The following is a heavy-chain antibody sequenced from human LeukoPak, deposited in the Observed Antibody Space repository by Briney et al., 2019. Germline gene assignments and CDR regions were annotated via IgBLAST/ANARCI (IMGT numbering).Heavy chain of an antibody. Sequence: GGSLRLSCAASGFIFRSYWMSWVRQAPGKGLEWVANIKHDGSEKYYVDSVKGRFTTSRDNAKNSLYLQMNSLRAEDTAVYYCASGGGATRSGYAFDMWGQGTRVTVSS. J-gene: IGHJ3*02. CDR2: IKHDGSEK. CDR1: GFIFRSYW. V-gene: IGHV3-7*01. CDR3: ASGGGATRSGYAFDM. D-gene: IGHD1-26*01.